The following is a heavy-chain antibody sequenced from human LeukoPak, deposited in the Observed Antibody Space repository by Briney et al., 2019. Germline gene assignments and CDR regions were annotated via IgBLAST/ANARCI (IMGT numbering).Heavy chain of an antibody. D-gene: IGHD3-3*01. CDR1: GFTFSSYS. J-gene: IGHJ4*02. CDR2: ISSSSSYI. Sequence: PGGSLRLSCAASGFTFSSYSMNWVRQAPGKGLEWVSSISSSSSYIYYADSVKGRFTISRDNAKNSLYLQMNSLRAEDTAVYYCARGGFSDELRFLEWLLFLDYWGQGTLVTVSS. CDR3: ARGGFSDELRFLEWLLFLDY. V-gene: IGHV3-21*01.